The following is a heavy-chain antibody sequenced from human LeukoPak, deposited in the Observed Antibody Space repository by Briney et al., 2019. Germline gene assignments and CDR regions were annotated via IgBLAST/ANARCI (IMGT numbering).Heavy chain of an antibody. J-gene: IGHJ6*02. CDR1: GGSFSAHY. Sequence: KPSETLSLTCAVYGGSFSAHYWSWIRQPPRKGLEWIGEINPSGSTNYNPSLKSRVTISVDTSKNQFSLKLTSVTAAVTAVYYCARRTTVTTSYPSGMGGGDQGPTLT. CDR3: ARRTTVTTSYPSGMGG. D-gene: IGHD4-17*01. V-gene: IGHV4-34*01. CDR2: INPSGST.